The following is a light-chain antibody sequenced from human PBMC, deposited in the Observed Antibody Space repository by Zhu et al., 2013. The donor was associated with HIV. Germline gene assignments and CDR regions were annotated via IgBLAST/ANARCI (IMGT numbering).Light chain of an antibody. CDR2: DAS. V-gene: IGKV3-11*01. Sequence: EIVLTQSPATLSLSPGERATLSCRASQSVSNYLAWYQQKPGQAPRLLIYDASTRATGIPARFSGAGSGTDFTLTISSLEPEDVAVYFCQHRSEGPPYTFGPGTKLEIK. J-gene: IGKJ2*01. CDR3: QHRSEGPPYT. CDR1: QSVSNY.